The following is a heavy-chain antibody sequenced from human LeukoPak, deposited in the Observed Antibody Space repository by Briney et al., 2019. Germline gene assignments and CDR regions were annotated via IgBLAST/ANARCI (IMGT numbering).Heavy chain of an antibody. CDR2: ISSGSSTI. J-gene: IGHJ4*02. CDR1: GFTFSGSS. CDR3: ARALGTVAGRWGY. Sequence: GGSLRLSCAASGFTFSGSSMNWVRQAPGKGLEWVSYISSGSSTIYYADSVKGRFTISRDNAKNSLYLQMNGLRAEDTAVYYCARALGTVAGRWGYWGQGTLVTVSS. V-gene: IGHV3-48*01. D-gene: IGHD6-19*01.